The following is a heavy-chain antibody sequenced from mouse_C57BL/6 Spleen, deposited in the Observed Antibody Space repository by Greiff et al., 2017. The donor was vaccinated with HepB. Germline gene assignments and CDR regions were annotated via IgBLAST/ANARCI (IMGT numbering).Heavy chain of an antibody. D-gene: IGHD2-12*01. J-gene: IGHJ4*01. V-gene: IGHV5-17*01. Sequence: EVQLVESGGGLVKPGGSLKLSCAASGFTFSDYGMHWVRQAPEKGLEWVAYISSGSSTIYYADTVKGRSTISRDNAKNTLFLQMTSLRSEDTAMYYCARTLLGAMDYWGQGTSVTVSA. CDR3: ARTLLGAMDY. CDR1: GFTFSDYG. CDR2: ISSGSSTI.